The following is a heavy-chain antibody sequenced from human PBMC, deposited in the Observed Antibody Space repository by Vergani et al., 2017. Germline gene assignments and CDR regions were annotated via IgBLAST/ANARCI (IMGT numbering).Heavy chain of an antibody. D-gene: IGHD3-10*01. V-gene: IGHV3-23*01. CDR1: GFTFSSYA. CDR2: ISGSGGST. J-gene: IGHJ4*02. Sequence: EVQLLESGGGLVQPGGSLRLSSAASGFTFSSYAMSWVRQAPGKGLEWVSAISGSGGSTYYADSVTGRFTISRGNSKNTLYLQMNSLRAEDTAVYYCAKDLEYGSGSYYGIFDYWGQGTLVAVSS. CDR3: AKDLEYGSGSYYGIFDY.